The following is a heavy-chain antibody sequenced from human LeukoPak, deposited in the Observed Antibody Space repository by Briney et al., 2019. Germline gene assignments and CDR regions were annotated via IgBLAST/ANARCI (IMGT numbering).Heavy chain of an antibody. Sequence: SETLSLTCTVSGGSISSGGYYWSWIRQHPGKGLEWIGYIYYSGTYYNPSLKSRVTISVDTSKNQFSLKLSSVTAADTAVYYCARSIPGIAVKHHFDYWGQGTLVTVSS. CDR3: ARSIPGIAVKHHFDY. D-gene: IGHD6-19*01. V-gene: IGHV4-31*03. CDR1: GGSISSGGYY. CDR2: IYYSGT. J-gene: IGHJ4*02.